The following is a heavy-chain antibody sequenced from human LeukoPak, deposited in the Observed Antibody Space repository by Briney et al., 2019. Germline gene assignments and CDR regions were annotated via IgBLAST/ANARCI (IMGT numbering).Heavy chain of an antibody. CDR2: MYDSGST. V-gene: IGHV4-39*07. CDR3: ARGRGEVLMARGYYMDV. Sequence: SETLSLTCTVSGGSISSSSYYWGWIRQPPGKGLEWLGGMYDSGSTYYNPSLKSRVTISVDTSKNQFSLKLSSVTAADTAVYYCARGRGEVLMARGYYMDVWGKGTTVTVSS. D-gene: IGHD2-8*01. CDR1: GGSISSSSYY. J-gene: IGHJ6*03.